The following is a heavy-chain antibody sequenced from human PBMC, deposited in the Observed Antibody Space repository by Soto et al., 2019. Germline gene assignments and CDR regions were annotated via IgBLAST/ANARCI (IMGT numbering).Heavy chain of an antibody. D-gene: IGHD3-22*01. V-gene: IGHV5-51*01. J-gene: IGHJ4*02. CDR1: GYSFTSYW. Sequence: LGESLKISCKASGYSFTSYWIGWVRQMPGKGLEWMGIIYPGDSDTRYSPSFQGQVTISADKSISTAYLQWSSLKASDTATYFCAKRYYDTSDYYTFDYWGQGTLVTVSS. CDR3: AKRYYDTSDYYTFDY. CDR2: IYPGDSDT.